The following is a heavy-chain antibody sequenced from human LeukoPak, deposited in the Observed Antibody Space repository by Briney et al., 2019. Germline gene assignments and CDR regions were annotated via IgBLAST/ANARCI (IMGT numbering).Heavy chain of an antibody. CDR2: IQSDGNEK. CDR1: GYTFTGYY. D-gene: IGHD6-19*01. Sequence: EASVKVSCKASGYTFTGYYMHWVRQAPGKGLEWVANIQSDGNEKNYIDSVQGRFTISRDNAKTSLYLQMNSLRAEDTAVYYCARDSTVATYYGVDVWGQGTTVTVSS. J-gene: IGHJ6*02. V-gene: IGHV3-7*01. CDR3: ARDSTVATYYGVDV.